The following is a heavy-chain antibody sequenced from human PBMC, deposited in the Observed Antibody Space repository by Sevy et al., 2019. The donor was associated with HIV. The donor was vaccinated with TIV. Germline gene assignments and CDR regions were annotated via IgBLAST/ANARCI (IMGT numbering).Heavy chain of an antibody. J-gene: IGHJ6*02. CDR1: GYSISSGYY. CDR2: IYHSGTT. CDR3: ARASGGDKLDYYGMDV. V-gene: IGHV4-38-2*01. Sequence: SETLSLTCAVSGYSISSGYYWGWIRQSPGKGLEWIGNIYHSGTTYYNPSLKSRVTIPVDTSKNQFSLKLRSVTATDTAVYYCARASGGDKLDYYGMDVWGQGTTVTVSS. D-gene: IGHD2-21*02.